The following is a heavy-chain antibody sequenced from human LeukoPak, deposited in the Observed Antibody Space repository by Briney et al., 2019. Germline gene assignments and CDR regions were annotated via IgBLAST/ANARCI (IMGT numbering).Heavy chain of an antibody. CDR1: GFTFSSYA. Sequence: SGGSLRLSCAASGFTFSSYAMSWVRQAPGKGLEWVSAISGSGGSTYYADSVKGRFTISRDNSKNTLYLQMNSLRAEDTAVYYCARGGSGWYLRKGSDYWGQGTLVTVSS. CDR2: ISGSGGST. J-gene: IGHJ4*02. D-gene: IGHD6-19*01. V-gene: IGHV3-23*01. CDR3: ARGGSGWYLRKGSDY.